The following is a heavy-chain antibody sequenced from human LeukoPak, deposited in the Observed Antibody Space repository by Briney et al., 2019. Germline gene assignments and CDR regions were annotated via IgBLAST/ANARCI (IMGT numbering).Heavy chain of an antibody. CDR1: GFTFSSYA. D-gene: IGHD3-22*01. CDR3: AKDHGNYYDSSGYYRD. V-gene: IGHV3-23*01. Sequence: PGGSLRLSCAASGFTFSSYAMSWVRQAPGRGLESVSAISGSGGSTYYADSVKGRFTISRDNSKNTLYLQMNSLRAEDTAVYYCAKDHGNYYDSSGYYRDWGQGTLVTVSS. J-gene: IGHJ4*02. CDR2: ISGSGGST.